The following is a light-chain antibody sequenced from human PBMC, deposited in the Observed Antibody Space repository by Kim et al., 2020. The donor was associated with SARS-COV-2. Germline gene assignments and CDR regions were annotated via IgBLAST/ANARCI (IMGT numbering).Light chain of an antibody. Sequence: QSASVSGSPGQSITISCTGTSSDVGGYNYVSWYQQHPGKAPKLMIYDVSNRPSGVSNRFSGSKSGNTASLTISGLQAEDEADYYCSSYRSSSTVV. J-gene: IGLJ2*01. CDR1: SSDVGGYNY. CDR2: DVS. V-gene: IGLV2-14*03. CDR3: SSYRSSSTVV.